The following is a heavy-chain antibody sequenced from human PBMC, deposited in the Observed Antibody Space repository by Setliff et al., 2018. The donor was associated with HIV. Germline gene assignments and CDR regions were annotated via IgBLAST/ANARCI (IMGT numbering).Heavy chain of an antibody. CDR3: ASGKGVRGVIIRGGLDV. V-gene: IGHV1-8*01. CDR1: ATFTNVD. D-gene: IGHD3-10*01. Sequence: ASVKVSCKASATFTNVDIHWLRRATGQGLEWMGWMNPNSGVSGYGQKFQGRVSMTRNTSISTAYMELSSLRSEDTAVYYCASGKGVRGVIIRGGLDVWGKGTTVTVSS. CDR2: MNPNSGVS. J-gene: IGHJ6*04.